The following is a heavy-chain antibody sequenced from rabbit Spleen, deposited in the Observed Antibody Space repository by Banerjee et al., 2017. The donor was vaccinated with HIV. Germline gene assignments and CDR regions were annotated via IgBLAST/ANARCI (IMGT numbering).Heavy chain of an antibody. Sequence: SLEECWGALVKPGASLTLTCTASGFSFSSYYWICWVRQAQGKVLEWIACIYGGAGGSTYYASWPKGRFTISKTSSTTVTLQMTSLTAADTATYFCARGIPYGFAGDTYPPYAMDLWGQGTLVTVS. CDR2: IYGGAGGST. D-gene: IGHD6-1*01. V-gene: IGHV1S40*01. J-gene: IGHJ3*01. CDR1: GFSFSSYYW. CDR3: ARGIPYGFAGDTYPPYAMDL.